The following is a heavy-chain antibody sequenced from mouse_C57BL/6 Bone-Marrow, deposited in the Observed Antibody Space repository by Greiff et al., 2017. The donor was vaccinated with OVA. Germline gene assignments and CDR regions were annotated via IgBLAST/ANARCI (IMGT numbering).Heavy chain of an antibody. Sequence: QVQLQQPGAELVKPGASVKLSCKASGYTFTSYWMHWVKQRPGQGLEWIGMIHPNSGSTNYNEKFKSKATLTVDKSSSTAYMQLSSLTSEDSAVYYCEGVDSSRYVPFAYWGQGTLVTVSA. CDR2: IHPNSGST. V-gene: IGHV1-64*01. J-gene: IGHJ3*01. CDR1: GYTFTSYW. CDR3: EGVDSSRYVPFAY. D-gene: IGHD3-2*02.